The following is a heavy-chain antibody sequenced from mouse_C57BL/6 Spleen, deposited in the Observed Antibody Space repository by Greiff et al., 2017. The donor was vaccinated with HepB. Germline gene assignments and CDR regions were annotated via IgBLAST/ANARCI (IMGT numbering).Heavy chain of an antibody. CDR2: ISSGGSYT. V-gene: IGHV5-6*02. CDR1: GFTFSSYG. Sequence: EVKLVESGGDLVKPGGSLKLSCAASGFTFSSYGMSWVRQTPDKRLEWVATISSGGSYTYYPDSVKGRFTISRDNAKNTLYLQMSSLKSEDTAMYYCARQPAQAHYYAMDYWGQGTSVTVSS. D-gene: IGHD3-2*02. J-gene: IGHJ4*01. CDR3: ARQPAQAHYYAMDY.